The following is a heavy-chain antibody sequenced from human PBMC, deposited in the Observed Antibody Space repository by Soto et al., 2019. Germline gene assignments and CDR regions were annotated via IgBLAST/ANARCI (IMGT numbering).Heavy chain of an antibody. V-gene: IGHV4-31*03. CDR2: IYYSGST. Sequence: PSETLSLTCTVSGGSISSGGYYWSWIRQHPGKGLEWIGYIYYSGSTYYNPSLKSRVTISVDTSKNQFSLRSEDTAVYYCARDSLLIVATIIVSDYYYGMDVWGQGTTVTVSS. CDR3: ARDSLLIVATIIVSDYYYGMDV. J-gene: IGHJ6*02. D-gene: IGHD5-12*01. CDR1: GGSISSGGYY.